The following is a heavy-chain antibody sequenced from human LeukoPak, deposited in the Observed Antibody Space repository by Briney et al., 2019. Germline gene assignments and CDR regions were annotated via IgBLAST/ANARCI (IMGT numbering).Heavy chain of an antibody. CDR3: ARDEYYDTSGYYGYYFDF. J-gene: IGHJ4*01. CDR2: ISGGADST. D-gene: IGHD3-22*01. CDR1: GFTFSRHA. Sequence: GGSLRLSCVMSGFTFSRHAMNWVRQAPGKGLEWVSAISGGADSTFYSDSVQGRFTISRDNYENTLYLQMHSLRAEDTAVYYCARDEYYDTSGYYGYYFDFWGHGTLATVSS. V-gene: IGHV3-23*01.